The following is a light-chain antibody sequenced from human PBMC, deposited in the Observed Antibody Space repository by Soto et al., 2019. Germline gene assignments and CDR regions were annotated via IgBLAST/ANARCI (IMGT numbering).Light chain of an antibody. Sequence: QSALTQPASVSGSPGQSITISCIGTSSDVGAYDLVSWYQQHPGTAPRLIIYEDLRPPSGIDSRFSGSTSGNTAAQTISGLRAEDEGNYHCGSYAGNRIFVFGGGTKLTVL. CDR2: EDL. CDR1: SSDVGAYDL. J-gene: IGLJ3*02. CDR3: GSYAGNRIFV. V-gene: IGLV2-23*01.